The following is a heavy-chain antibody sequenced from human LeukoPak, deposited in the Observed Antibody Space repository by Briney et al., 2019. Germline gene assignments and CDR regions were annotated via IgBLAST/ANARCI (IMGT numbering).Heavy chain of an antibody. J-gene: IGHJ5*02. CDR1: GYTFTSYD. Sequence: ASVKVSCKASGYTFTSYDINWVRQATGQGLEWMGWMNPNRGNTGYAQKFHGRVTMTRNTSISTAYMELSSLRSEDTAVYYCARDRAARRNWFDPWGQGTLVTVSS. V-gene: IGHV1-8*01. CDR3: ARDRAARRNWFDP. CDR2: MNPNRGNT. D-gene: IGHD6-6*01.